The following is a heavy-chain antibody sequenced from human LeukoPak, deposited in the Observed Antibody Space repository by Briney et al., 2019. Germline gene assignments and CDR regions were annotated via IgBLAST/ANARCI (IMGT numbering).Heavy chain of an antibody. V-gene: IGHV1-2*02. D-gene: IGHD2-2*01. CDR2: INLKRGDT. CDR3: ARGYCSSSSCYLYYYYGMDV. Sequence: ASVKVSCKASAYTFTAFYMHWVRQAPGQGLEWMGWINLKRGDTNSAQKFQGRVIMTRDTSISTAYMELSRLRSDDTAVYYCARGYCSSSSCYLYYYYGMDVWGQGTTVTVSS. J-gene: IGHJ6*02. CDR1: AYTFTAFY.